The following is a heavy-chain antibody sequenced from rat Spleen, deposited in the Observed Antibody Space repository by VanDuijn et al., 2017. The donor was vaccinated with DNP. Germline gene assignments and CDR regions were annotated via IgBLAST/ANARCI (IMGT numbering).Heavy chain of an antibody. V-gene: IGHV5-20*01. D-gene: IGHD1-11*01. CDR1: GLTFSDYN. CDR2: ISASGGST. Sequence: EVQLVESGGGLVQPGRSLKLSCAASGLTFSDYNMAWVRQAPTKGLECVASISASGGSTSYRDSVKGRFTISRDNAKSILYLQMESLRSEDTATFYCTTDFERGYWGQGVMVTVSS. CDR3: TTDFERGY. J-gene: IGHJ2*01.